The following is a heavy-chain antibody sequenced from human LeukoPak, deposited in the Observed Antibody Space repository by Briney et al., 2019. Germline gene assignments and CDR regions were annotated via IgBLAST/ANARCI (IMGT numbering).Heavy chain of an antibody. V-gene: IGHV3-23*01. D-gene: IGHD2-2*01. J-gene: IGHJ5*02. Sequence: GGSLRLSCGASGFTFSSYAMSWVRQAPGKGLEWVSAIRDSGGSTYYADSVKGRFTISRDNSKNTLYLQMNSLRAEDTAVYYSAKSLYCSSSSCSAPWFDPWGQGTLVTVSS. CDR2: IRDSGGST. CDR1: GFTFSSYA. CDR3: AKSLYCSSSSCSAPWFDP.